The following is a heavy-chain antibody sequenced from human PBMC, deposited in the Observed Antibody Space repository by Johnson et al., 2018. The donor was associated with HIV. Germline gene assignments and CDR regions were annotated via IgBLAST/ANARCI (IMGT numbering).Heavy chain of an antibody. Sequence: VQLVESGGGLVQPGGSLRLSCAASGFIFSDSWMHWVRQAPGKGLVWVSGISWNSGSIGYADSVKGRFTISRDNAKNSLYLQMNSLRAEDTALYYCARDTYYYDTSGYLTRPRAFDVWGQGTMVTVSS. V-gene: IGHV3-74*01. J-gene: IGHJ3*01. CDR1: GFIFSDSW. CDR2: ISWNSGSI. D-gene: IGHD3-22*01. CDR3: ARDTYYYDTSGYLTRPRAFDV.